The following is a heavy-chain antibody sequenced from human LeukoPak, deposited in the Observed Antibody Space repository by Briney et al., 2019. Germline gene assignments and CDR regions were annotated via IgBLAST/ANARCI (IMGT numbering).Heavy chain of an antibody. J-gene: IGHJ4*02. Sequence: GGSLRLSCAASGFTFSSHAMGWVRQAPGKGLEWVLGMGGLGGSTYEAGSVKGRFTISRDNSQNTLYLHMDSLRAGDTAVYYCARDPGVVAFHYFDYWGQGSLVTVSS. CDR2: MGGLGGST. D-gene: IGHD3-3*01. V-gene: IGHV3-23*01. CDR1: GFTFSSHA. CDR3: ARDPGVVAFHYFDY.